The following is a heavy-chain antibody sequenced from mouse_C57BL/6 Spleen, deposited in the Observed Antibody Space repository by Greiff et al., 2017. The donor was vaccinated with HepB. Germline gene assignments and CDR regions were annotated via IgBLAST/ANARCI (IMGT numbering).Heavy chain of an antibody. Sequence: EVQLQQSGPVLVKPGASVKMSCKASGYTFTDYYMNWVKQSHGKSLEWIGVINPYNGGTSYNQKFKGKATLTVDKSSSTAYMELNSLTSEDSAVYCGAREARTVFDYWGQGTTLTVSS. CDR3: AREARTVFDY. D-gene: IGHD3-3*01. J-gene: IGHJ2*01. CDR1: GYTFTDYY. V-gene: IGHV1-19*01. CDR2: INPYNGGT.